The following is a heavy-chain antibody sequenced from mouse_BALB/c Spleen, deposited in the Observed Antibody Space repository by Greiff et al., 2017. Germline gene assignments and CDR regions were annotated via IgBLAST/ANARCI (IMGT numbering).Heavy chain of an antibody. D-gene: IGHD1-1*01. J-gene: IGHJ3*01. CDR1: GFTFSSYT. Sequence: EVMLVESGGGLVKPGGSLKLSCAASGFTFSSYTMSWVRQTPEKRLEWVATISSGGSYTYYPDSVKGRFTISRDNAKNTLYLQMSSLKSEDTAMYYCTRVPNSSSTKDWFAYWGQGTLVTVSA. CDR3: TRVPNSSSTKDWFAY. V-gene: IGHV5-6-4*01. CDR2: ISSGGSYT.